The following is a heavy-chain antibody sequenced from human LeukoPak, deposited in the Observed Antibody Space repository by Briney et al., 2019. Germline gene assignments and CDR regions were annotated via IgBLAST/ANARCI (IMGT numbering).Heavy chain of an antibody. V-gene: IGHV5-51*01. CDR1: GYSFTSYW. J-gene: IGHJ5*02. CDR2: IYPGDSDT. D-gene: IGHD6-13*01. CDR3: ARSGSDSTAPFDP. Sequence: GESLKISCKGSGYSFTSYWIGWVRQMPGKGLEWMGIIYPGDSDTRYSPSFQGKVTISADKSISSAYLQWSSLTASDIAMYYCARSGSDSTAPFDPWGQGPLVIVTS.